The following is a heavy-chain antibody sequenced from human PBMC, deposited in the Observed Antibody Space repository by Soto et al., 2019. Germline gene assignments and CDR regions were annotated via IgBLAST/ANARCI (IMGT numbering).Heavy chain of an antibody. Sequence: QVQLVQSGAEVQQPGSSVKVSCKTSGGTFSTYAIYWVRQAPGQGLEWMGAIIHLFGTADYGQKLQGRVTFTAYESTSTASMELSSLRSEDTAVYYCARPKGSYSSGYYYFDYWGQGTLVTVSS. J-gene: IGHJ4*02. V-gene: IGHV1-69*01. CDR2: IIHLFGTA. CDR3: ARPKGSYSSGYYYFDY. D-gene: IGHD6-19*01. CDR1: GGTFSTYA.